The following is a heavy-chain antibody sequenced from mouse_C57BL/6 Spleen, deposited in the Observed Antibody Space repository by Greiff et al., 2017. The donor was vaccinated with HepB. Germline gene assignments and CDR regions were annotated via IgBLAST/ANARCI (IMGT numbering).Heavy chain of an antibody. CDR1: GYTFTSYW. CDR2: IYPGSGST. Sequence: QVQLKQPGAELVKPGASVKMSCKASGYTFTSYWITWVKQRPGQGLEWIGDIYPGSGSTNYNEKFKSKATLTVDTSSSTAYMQLSSLTSEDPAVYYCARHLLGAMDYWGQGTSVTVSS. CDR3: ARHLLGAMDY. V-gene: IGHV1-55*01. D-gene: IGHD2-1*01. J-gene: IGHJ4*01.